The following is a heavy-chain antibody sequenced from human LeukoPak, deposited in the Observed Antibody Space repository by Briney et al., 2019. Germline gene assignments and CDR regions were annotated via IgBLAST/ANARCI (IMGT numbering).Heavy chain of an antibody. Sequence: GASVKVSCKASGGTFTSYAISWVRQAPGQGLEWMGGIIPIFGTANYAQKFQGRVTITADKSTSTAYMELSSLRSEDTAVYYCARREIVGATPRSYYYYYMDVWGKGTTVTVSS. D-gene: IGHD1-26*01. CDR2: IIPIFGTA. CDR1: GGTFTSYA. J-gene: IGHJ6*03. CDR3: ARREIVGATPRSYYYYYMDV. V-gene: IGHV1-69*06.